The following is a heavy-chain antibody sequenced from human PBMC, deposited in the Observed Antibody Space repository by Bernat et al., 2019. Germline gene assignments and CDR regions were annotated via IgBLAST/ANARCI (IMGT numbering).Heavy chain of an antibody. V-gene: IGHV3-7*01. J-gene: IGHJ6*02. CDR2: IKQDGSEK. D-gene: IGHD3-22*01. CDR1: GFTFSSYW. Sequence: EVQLVESGGGLVQPGGSLRLSCAASGFTFSSYWMSWVRQAPGKGLEWVANIKQDGSEKYYVDSVKGRFTISRDNSKNTLYLQMNSLRAEDTAVYYCARVPYYYDSSGSFYYYYGMDVWGQGTTVTVSS. CDR3: ARVPYYYDSSGSFYYYYGMDV.